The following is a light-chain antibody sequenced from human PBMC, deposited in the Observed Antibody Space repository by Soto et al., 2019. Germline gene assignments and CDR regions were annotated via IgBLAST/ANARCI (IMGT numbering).Light chain of an antibody. V-gene: IGKV3-20*01. CDR1: QNVNSAL. CDR3: QQYEHSVVYT. Sequence: EIVLTQSPATLSLSPGERATLSCRASQNVNSALLGWYQQKPGQAPRLLIYETSIRATGIPDRFSGSGSGTDFTLTISRLEPEDSAVYYCQQYEHSVVYTFGQGTKLEIK. J-gene: IGKJ2*01. CDR2: ETS.